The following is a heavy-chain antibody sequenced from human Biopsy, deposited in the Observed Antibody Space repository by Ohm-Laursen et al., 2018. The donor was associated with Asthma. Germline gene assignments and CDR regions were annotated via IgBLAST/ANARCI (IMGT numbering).Heavy chain of an antibody. J-gene: IGHJ6*02. CDR3: ARCQVGYSSGWSLLLKKIYYSGMDV. CDR1: GGTFSNFA. V-gene: IGHV1-69*13. CDR2: IITVFGTT. Sequence: SVKASCKAPGGTFSNFAISWVRQAPGQGLEWLGGIITVFGTTNYAKKFQGRVTITADESTSTAYMEVTSLRSEDTAIYYCARCQVGYSSGWSLLLKKIYYSGMDVWGQGTAVTVSS. D-gene: IGHD6-19*01.